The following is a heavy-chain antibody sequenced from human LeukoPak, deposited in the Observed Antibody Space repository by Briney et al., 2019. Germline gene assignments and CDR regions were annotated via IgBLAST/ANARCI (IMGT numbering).Heavy chain of an antibody. CDR1: GGTFSSYA. J-gene: IGHJ3*02. Sequence: GASVKVSCKAPGGTFSSYAISWVRQAPGQGLEWMGRIIPIFGTANYAQKFQGRVTITTDESTSTAYMELSSLRSEDTAVYYCVRDYVRVGAKGAFDIWGQGTMVTVSS. CDR3: VRDYVRVGAKGAFDI. CDR2: IIPIFGTA. D-gene: IGHD1-26*01. V-gene: IGHV1-69*05.